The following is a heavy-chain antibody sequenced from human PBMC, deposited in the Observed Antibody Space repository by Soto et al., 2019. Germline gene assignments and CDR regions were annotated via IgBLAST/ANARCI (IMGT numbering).Heavy chain of an antibody. D-gene: IGHD3-3*01. V-gene: IGHV1-3*01. CDR3: ARDIGATIFGVVNYYYYGMDV. CDR2: INAGNGTT. CDR1: GGTFSSYA. J-gene: IGHJ6*02. Sequence: ASVKASCKASGGTFSSYAISWVRQAPGQGLEWMGWINAGNGTTKYSQKFQGRVTITRDTSASTAYMELSSLRSEDTAVYYCARDIGATIFGVVNYYYYGMDVWGQGTTVTVSS.